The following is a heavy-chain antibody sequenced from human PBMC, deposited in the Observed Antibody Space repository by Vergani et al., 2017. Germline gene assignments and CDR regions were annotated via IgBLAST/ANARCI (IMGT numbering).Heavy chain of an antibody. J-gene: IGHJ4*02. V-gene: IGHV3-33*01. CDR3: ARPPQDGYNGIYFDY. CDR1: GFTFSSYG. Sequence: VQLVESGGGVVQPGRSLRLSCAASGFTFSSYGMHWVRQAPGKGLEWVAVIWYDGSNKYYADSVKGRFTISRDNSKNTLYLQMNSLRAEDTAVYYCARPPQDGYNGIYFDYWGQGTLVTVSS. D-gene: IGHD5-24*01. CDR2: IWYDGSNK.